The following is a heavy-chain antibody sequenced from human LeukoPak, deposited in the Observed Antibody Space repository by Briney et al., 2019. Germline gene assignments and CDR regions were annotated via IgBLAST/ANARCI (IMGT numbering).Heavy chain of an antibody. CDR2: INHSGST. V-gene: IGHV4-34*01. J-gene: IGHJ3*02. CDR1: GGSFSGYY. Sequence: SETLSLTCAVYGGSFSGYYWSWIRQPPGKGLEWIGEINHSGSTNYNPSLKSRVTISVDTSKNQFSLKLSSVTAADTAVYYCARGYDSSGYYYPLDAFDIWGQGTMVTVSS. D-gene: IGHD3-22*01. CDR3: ARGYDSSGYYYPLDAFDI.